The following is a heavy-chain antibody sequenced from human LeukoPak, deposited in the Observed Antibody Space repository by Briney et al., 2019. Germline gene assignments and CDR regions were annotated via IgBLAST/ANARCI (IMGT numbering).Heavy chain of an antibody. CDR1: GFTFNGYG. Sequence: PGRSVRLSCAASGFTFNGYGKHWVRQAPGKGLEWVAVISYDGGNKYYADSVKGRFTISRDNIKNTLYLQMNSLRAEDTAVYYCANTPIAVEPPREYWGQGTLVTVSS. CDR2: ISYDGGNK. CDR3: ANTPIAVEPPREY. D-gene: IGHD6-19*01. J-gene: IGHJ4*02. V-gene: IGHV3-30*18.